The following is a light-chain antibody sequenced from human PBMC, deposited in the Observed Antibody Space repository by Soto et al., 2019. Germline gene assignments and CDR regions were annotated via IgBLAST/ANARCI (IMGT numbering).Light chain of an antibody. CDR2: ANT. Sequence: QSVLTQPHSVSGAPGKRVTISCTGSSSNIGAGYDVHWYQQLPGRAPKLLIYANTNRPSGVPDRFSGSRSGTSASLAITGLQAEDEADYSCQSYDSSLSGFYVFGTGTKLTVL. V-gene: IGLV1-40*01. CDR1: SSNIGAGYD. J-gene: IGLJ1*01. CDR3: QSYDSSLSGFYV.